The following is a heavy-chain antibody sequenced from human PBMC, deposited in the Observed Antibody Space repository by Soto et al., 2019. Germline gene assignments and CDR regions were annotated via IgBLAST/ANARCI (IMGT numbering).Heavy chain of an antibody. CDR2: INQSGTT. Sequence: SETLSLTCVVNGGAFSGHYWSWIRQSPGKGLEWIGEINQSGTTNYNPSLRSRVTISADTSKKQFALKLNSVTAADTAVYYCARERAYCTSTTCYRKHGLDVWGQGTTVTVSS. CDR1: GGAFSGHY. V-gene: IGHV4-34*01. J-gene: IGHJ6*02. CDR3: ARERAYCTSTTCYRKHGLDV. D-gene: IGHD2-2*01.